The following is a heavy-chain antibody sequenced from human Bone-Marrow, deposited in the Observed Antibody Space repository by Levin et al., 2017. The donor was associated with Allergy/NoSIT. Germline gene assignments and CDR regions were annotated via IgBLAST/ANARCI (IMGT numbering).Heavy chain of an antibody. CDR2: INTNTGNP. D-gene: IGHD3-22*01. Sequence: VASVKVSCKASGYTFTSYAMNWVRQAPGQGLEWMGWINTNTGNPTYAQGFTGRFVFSLDTSVSTAYLQICSLKAEDTAVYYCARDINDYYDSSGYYYKYIDYWGQGTLVTVSS. CDR1: GYTFTSYA. V-gene: IGHV7-4-1*01. J-gene: IGHJ4*02. CDR3: ARDINDYYDSSGYYYKYIDY.